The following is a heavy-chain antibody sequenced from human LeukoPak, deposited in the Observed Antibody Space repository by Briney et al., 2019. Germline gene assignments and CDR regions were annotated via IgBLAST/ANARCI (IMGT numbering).Heavy chain of an antibody. CDR2: ISGSGGST. D-gene: IGHD4-17*01. J-gene: IGHJ4*02. CDR3: AKVRGIYGNYLDY. CDR1: GFTFSSYA. V-gene: IGHV3-23*01. Sequence: GGSLRLSCAASGFTFSSYAMSWVRQAPGKGLEWVSAISGSGGSTYYADSVKGRFTIPRDNSKNTLYLQMNSLRAEDTAVYYCAKVRGIYGNYLDYWGQGTLVTVSS.